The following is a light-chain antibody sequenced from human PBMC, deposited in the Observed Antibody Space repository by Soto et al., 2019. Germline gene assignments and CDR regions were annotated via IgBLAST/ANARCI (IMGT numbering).Light chain of an antibody. Sequence: QSVLTQPASVSGSPGQSITISCTGTSSDVGGYNYVYWYQQHPGKAPKLTIYEVSNRPSGVSNRFSGSKSGNTASLTISGLQAEDEADYYCSSYTSTNTVLFGGGTKVTVL. V-gene: IGLV2-14*01. CDR2: EVS. CDR3: SSYTSTNTVL. CDR1: SSDVGGYNY. J-gene: IGLJ2*01.